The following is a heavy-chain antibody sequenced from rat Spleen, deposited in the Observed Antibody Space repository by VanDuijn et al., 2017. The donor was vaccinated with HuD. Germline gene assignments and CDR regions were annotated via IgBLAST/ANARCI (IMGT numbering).Heavy chain of an antibody. CDR3: ASTY. Sequence: EVQLVETGGSLVQPGKSLKLTCVTSGFTFSNAWMHWVRQSPEKQLEWVAQIKAKSNNYATYYAESVKGRFTISRDDSKSSVYLQMNSLKEEDTAIYYCASTYWGQGVMVTVSS. J-gene: IGHJ2*01. CDR2: IKAKSNNYAT. V-gene: IGHV6-8*01. CDR1: GFTFSNAW.